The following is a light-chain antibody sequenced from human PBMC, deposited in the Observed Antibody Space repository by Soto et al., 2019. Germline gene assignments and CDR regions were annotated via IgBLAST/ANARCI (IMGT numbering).Light chain of an antibody. V-gene: IGKV3-15*01. CDR2: GAS. J-gene: IGKJ4*01. CDR3: QQYKQWPVA. Sequence: VRAKSPTTLSVSPGARATLSCRASHSVGSNLAWYQQNPGQAPRLLIYGASTRATGVPARFSGSGSATQFTLTISSLQSEDFGFYYCQQYKQWPVAFGGGTKVDIK. CDR1: HSVGSN.